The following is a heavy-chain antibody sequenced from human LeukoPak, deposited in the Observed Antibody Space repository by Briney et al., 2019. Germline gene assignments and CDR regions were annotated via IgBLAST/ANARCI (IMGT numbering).Heavy chain of an antibody. CDR2: INPNSGGT. V-gene: IGHV1-2*02. D-gene: IGHD6-19*01. CDR3: ASRISGWTGGAFDY. J-gene: IGHJ4*02. Sequence: ASVKVSCKASGYTFTGYYMHWVRQAPGQGLEWMGWINPNSGGTNYAQKFQGRVTMTRDTSISTAYMELSRLRSDDTAVYYCASRISGWTGGAFDYWGQGTLVTVSS. CDR1: GYTFTGYY.